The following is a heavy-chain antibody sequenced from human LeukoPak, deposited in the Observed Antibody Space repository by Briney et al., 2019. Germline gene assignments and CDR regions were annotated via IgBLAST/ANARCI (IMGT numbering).Heavy chain of an antibody. CDR1: GFTFSSYG. Sequence: GGSLRLSCAASGFTFSSYGMHWVRQAPGKGLEWVAFIRSDGSIKYYADSVKGRFTISRDNAKNTLYLQMNSLRAEDTAVYYCARDFGSGYGGFNWFDPWGQGTLVTVSS. CDR2: IRSDGSIK. CDR3: ARDFGSGYGGFNWFDP. D-gene: IGHD3/OR15-3a*01. V-gene: IGHV3-30*02. J-gene: IGHJ5*02.